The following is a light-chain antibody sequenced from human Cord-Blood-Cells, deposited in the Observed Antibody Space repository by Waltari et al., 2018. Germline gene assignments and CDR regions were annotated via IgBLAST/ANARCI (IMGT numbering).Light chain of an antibody. CDR2: DVS. CDR1: SSDAGVYNY. Sequence: QSALTQHASVSGSPGQSITISCTGTSSDAGVYNYVFWYQQHPGKAPKLMIYDVSNRPSGVSNRFSGSKSGNTASLTISGLQAEDEADYYCSSYTSSSPVVFGGGTKLTVL. J-gene: IGLJ2*01. V-gene: IGLV2-14*01. CDR3: SSYTSSSPVV.